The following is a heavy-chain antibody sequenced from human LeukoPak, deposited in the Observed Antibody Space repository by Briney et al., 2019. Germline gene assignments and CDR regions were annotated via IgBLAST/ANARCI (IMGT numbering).Heavy chain of an antibody. Sequence: GTSVKVSCKASGFTFTSSAMLWVRQALGQRLEWLGWIVVGSGNTNYAQKFQERVTITRDMSTSTAYMELSSLRSEDPAVYYCAAGPVRGGYYCMDVWGKGTTVTVSS. CDR3: AAGPVRGGYYCMDV. CDR2: IVVGSGNT. J-gene: IGHJ6*03. D-gene: IGHD6-19*01. V-gene: IGHV1-58*02. CDR1: GFTFTSSA.